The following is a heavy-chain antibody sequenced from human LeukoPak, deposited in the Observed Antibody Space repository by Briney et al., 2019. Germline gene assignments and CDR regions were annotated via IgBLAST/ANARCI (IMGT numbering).Heavy chain of an antibody. J-gene: IGHJ4*02. CDR3: ARGRYYFDY. Sequence: SETLSLTCTISGGSISPYYWTWIRQSAGKGLQWIGRIYTSGTTNYNPSLKTRVTMSLYTSRNQLSLRLNSVTAADTAIYFCARGRYYFDYWGQGILVTVSS. CDR2: IYTSGTT. CDR1: GGSISPYY. V-gene: IGHV4-4*07.